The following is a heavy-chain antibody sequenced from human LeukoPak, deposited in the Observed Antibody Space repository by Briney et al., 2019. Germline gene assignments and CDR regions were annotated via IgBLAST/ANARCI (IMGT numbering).Heavy chain of an antibody. CDR2: IYTSGST. CDR3: ARMVGWGARRYYYYYMDV. J-gene: IGHJ6*03. Sequence: SETLSPTCTVSGGSISSYYWSWIRQPARQGLEWIGRIYTSGSTNYNPSLKSRVTISVDTSKNQFSLKLSSVTAADTAVYYCARMVGWGARRYYYYYMDVWGKGTTVTISS. CDR1: GGSISSYY. D-gene: IGHD1-26*01. V-gene: IGHV4-4*07.